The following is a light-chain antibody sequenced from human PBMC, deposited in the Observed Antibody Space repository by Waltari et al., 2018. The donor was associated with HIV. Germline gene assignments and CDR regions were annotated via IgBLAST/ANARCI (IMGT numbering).Light chain of an antibody. CDR2: EGI. CDR1: SSNVGSYNL. V-gene: IGLV2-23*01. J-gene: IGLJ3*02. Sequence: QSALTQPASVSGSPGQSITISRTGSSSNVGSYNLVSWYQQHPGKAPKLMIYEGIKRPSGVSNRFSGSKSGNTASLTSSGLQAEDEADYYCCSYAGSSNWVFGGGTKLTVL. CDR3: CSYAGSSNWV.